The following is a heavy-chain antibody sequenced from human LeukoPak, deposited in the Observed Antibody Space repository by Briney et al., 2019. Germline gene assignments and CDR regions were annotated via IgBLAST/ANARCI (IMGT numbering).Heavy chain of an antibody. CDR1: GGSFSGYY. CDR2: INHSGST. CDR3: AREISPADSSSAFDY. Sequence: PSETLFLTCAVYGGSFSGYYWSWIRQPPGKGLEWIGEINHSGSTNYNPSLKSRVTISVDTSKNQFSLKLNSVTAADTAIYYCAREISPADSSSAFDYWGQGTLVTVSS. V-gene: IGHV4-34*01. J-gene: IGHJ4*02. D-gene: IGHD6-6*01.